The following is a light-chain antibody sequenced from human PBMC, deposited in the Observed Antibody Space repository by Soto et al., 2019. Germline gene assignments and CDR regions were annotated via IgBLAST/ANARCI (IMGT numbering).Light chain of an antibody. J-gene: IGKJ5*01. V-gene: IGKV3-20*01. CDR3: QQYGNSPPIT. CDR1: QSVSSTY. Sequence: EIVLTQSPGTLSLSPGERATLSCRASQSVSSTYLAWYQHKPGQAPRLLIYDATSRATGIPDRFSGSGSGTDFTLTISRLEPEDFAVYYCQQYGNSPPITFGQG. CDR2: DAT.